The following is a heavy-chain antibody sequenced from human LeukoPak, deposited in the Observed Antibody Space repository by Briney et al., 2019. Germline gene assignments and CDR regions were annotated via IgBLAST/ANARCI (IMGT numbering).Heavy chain of an antibody. V-gene: IGHV4-4*02. CDR3: ARPYYDSSGPTKTVNYYFDY. D-gene: IGHD3-22*01. J-gene: IGHJ4*02. Sequence: PSETLSLTCAVSGGSISSSNWWSWVRQPPGKGLEWIGEIYHSGSTNYNPSLKSRVTISVDTSKNQFSLKLSSVTAADTAVYYCARPYYDSSGPTKTVNYYFDYWGQGTLVTVSS. CDR2: IYHSGST. CDR1: GGSISSSNW.